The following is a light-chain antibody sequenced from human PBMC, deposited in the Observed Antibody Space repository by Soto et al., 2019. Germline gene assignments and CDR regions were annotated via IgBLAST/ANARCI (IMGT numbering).Light chain of an antibody. CDR3: QQYNNWPPT. CDR1: QSISSY. J-gene: IGKJ4*01. Sequence: DIQMTQSPSSLSASVGDRVTITCRASQSISSYLNWYHQKPGKAPKLLIYAASSLQSGVPSRFSGSGSGTEFTLTISSLQSEDFAVYYCQQYNNWPPTFGGGTKVDI. CDR2: AAS. V-gene: IGKV1-39*01.